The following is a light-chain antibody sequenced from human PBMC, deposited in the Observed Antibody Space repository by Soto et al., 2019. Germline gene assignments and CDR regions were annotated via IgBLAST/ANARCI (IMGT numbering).Light chain of an antibody. J-gene: IGLJ3*02. CDR3: LLYYGGAWV. CDR1: TGAVTSDYY. V-gene: IGLV7-43*01. Sequence: QAVVTQEPSLTVSPGGTVTLTCASNTGAVTSDYYPNWFQQKPGQAPRALISSTSDKHSWTPARFSGSLLGGKAALTLSSVQPEDEAEYYCLLYYGGAWVFGGGTKLTVL. CDR2: STS.